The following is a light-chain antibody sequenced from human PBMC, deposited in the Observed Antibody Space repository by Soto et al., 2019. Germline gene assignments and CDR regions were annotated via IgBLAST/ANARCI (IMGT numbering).Light chain of an antibody. CDR2: EDN. J-gene: IGLJ3*02. V-gene: IGLV6-57*03. CDR3: QSYDSSTWV. Sequence: NFMLTQPHSVSESPGKTVTISCTRSSGSIASNYVQWYQQRPGSAPTTVIYEDNQRPSGVADRFSGSIDSSSNSASLTISGLNTEDEADYYCQSYDSSTWVFGGGTKLTVL. CDR1: SGSIASNY.